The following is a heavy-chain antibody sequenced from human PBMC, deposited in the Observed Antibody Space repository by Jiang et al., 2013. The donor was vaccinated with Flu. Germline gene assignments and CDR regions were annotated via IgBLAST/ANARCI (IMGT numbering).Heavy chain of an antibody. CDR3: ARDGRGYDFWRHGVDV. J-gene: IGHJ6*02. CDR1: GGSIRSGDYY. V-gene: IGHV4-30-4*01. D-gene: IGHD3-3*01. CDR2: IYYSGNT. Sequence: GPGLVKPSQTLSLTCTVSGGSIRSGDYYWSWIRQPPGKGLEWIGCIYYSGNTYYNPSLKSRVNISVDTSKNQFFLKLSSVTAADTAVYYCARDGRGYDFWRHGVDVWGQGTTITVSS.